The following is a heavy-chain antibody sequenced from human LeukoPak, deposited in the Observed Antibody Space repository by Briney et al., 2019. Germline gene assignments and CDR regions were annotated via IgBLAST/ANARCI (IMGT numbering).Heavy chain of an antibody. D-gene: IGHD3-10*01. J-gene: IGHJ4*02. CDR2: IYYSGST. CDR1: GGSISSGDYY. V-gene: IGHV4-30-4*01. CDR3: ARGGLLWFGELLADFDY. Sequence: SETLSLTCTVSGGSISSGDYYWSWIRQPPGKGLEWIGYIYYSGSTFYNPSLKSRISISIDTSKNQFSLKLSSVTAADTAVYYCARGGLLWFGELLADFDYWGQGTLVTVSS.